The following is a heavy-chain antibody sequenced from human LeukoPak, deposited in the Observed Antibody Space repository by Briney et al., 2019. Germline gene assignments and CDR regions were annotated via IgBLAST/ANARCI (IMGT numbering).Heavy chain of an antibody. Sequence: SVKVSCKASGGTFSSYAISWVRQAPGQGLEWMGRIIPILGIANYAQKFQGRVTITADKSTSTAYMELSSLRSEDTAVYYCVNYDSSGYYSNWFAPWGKGPLVTVSS. CDR3: VNYDSSGYYSNWFAP. D-gene: IGHD3-22*01. CDR2: IIPILGIA. J-gene: IGHJ5*02. CDR1: GGTFSSYA. V-gene: IGHV1-69*04.